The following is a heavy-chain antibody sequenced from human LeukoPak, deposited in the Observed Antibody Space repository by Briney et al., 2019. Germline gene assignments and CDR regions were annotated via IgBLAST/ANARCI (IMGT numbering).Heavy chain of an antibody. D-gene: IGHD4-17*01. Sequence: GGSLRLSCSASGFTFSNYGMHWVRQAPGKGLEWVAVISYDGTNKYYVDSVKGRFTISRDNSKNTLYLQMNSLKTEDTAVYYCARGSLGYGDSIKLSRKAYDSWGQGTLVTVSS. CDR1: GFTFSNYG. J-gene: IGHJ4*02. CDR3: ARGSLGYGDSIKLSRKAYDS. CDR2: ISYDGTNK. V-gene: IGHV3-30*03.